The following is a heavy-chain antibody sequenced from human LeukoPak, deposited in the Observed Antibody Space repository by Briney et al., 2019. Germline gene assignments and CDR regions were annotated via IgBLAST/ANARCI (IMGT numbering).Heavy chain of an antibody. CDR2: IKPDGTTK. Sequence: SGGSLRLSCAASGFTFSNAWVSWVRQAPGKGLEWVANIKPDGTTKFYVDSVKGRFTISRDNALNSLYLQMNSLRAEDTAIYYCARSIPYGTTWYGRSDYWGQGTLVTVSS. V-gene: IGHV3-7*03. CDR1: GFTFSNAW. D-gene: IGHD6-13*01. CDR3: ARSIPYGTTWYGRSDY. J-gene: IGHJ4*02.